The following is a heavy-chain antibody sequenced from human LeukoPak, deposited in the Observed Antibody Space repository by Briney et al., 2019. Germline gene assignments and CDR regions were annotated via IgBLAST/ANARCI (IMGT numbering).Heavy chain of an antibody. CDR3: ARDLMGIAYRGAFYY. D-gene: IGHD6-13*01. Sequence: SETLSLTCTVSGGSISSGSYYWSWIRQPPGKGLEWIGYIYYSGSTNYNPSLKSRVTISVDTSKNQFSLKLSSVTAADTAVYYCARDLMGIAYRGAFYYWGQGTLVTVSS. J-gene: IGHJ4*02. CDR1: GGSISSGSYY. CDR2: IYYSGST. V-gene: IGHV4-61*01.